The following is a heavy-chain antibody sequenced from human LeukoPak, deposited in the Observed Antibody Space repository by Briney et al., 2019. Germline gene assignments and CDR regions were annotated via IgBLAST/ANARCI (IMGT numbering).Heavy chain of an antibody. V-gene: IGHV3-21*01. Sequence: GGSLRLSCAASGFTFSSYSMNWVRQAPGKGLEWVSSISSSSSYIYYADSVKGRFTISRDTAKNSLYLQMNSLRAEDTAVYYCARGVGYDFWSGYLNWGQGTLVTVSS. CDR2: ISSSSSYI. D-gene: IGHD3-3*01. CDR1: GFTFSSYS. J-gene: IGHJ4*02. CDR3: ARGVGYDFWSGYLN.